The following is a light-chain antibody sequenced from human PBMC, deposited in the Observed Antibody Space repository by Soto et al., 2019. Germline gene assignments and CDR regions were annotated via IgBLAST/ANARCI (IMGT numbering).Light chain of an antibody. CDR2: KAS. CDR3: QQYNSYSPT. J-gene: IGKJ1*01. CDR1: QTISSW. Sequence: DIQMTQSPSTLSGSVGYRVTITCLASQTISSWLAWYQQKPGKAPKLLIYKASTLKSGVPSRFSGSGSGTEFTLTISSLQPDDFATYYCQQYNSYSPTFGQGTKVDIK. V-gene: IGKV1-5*03.